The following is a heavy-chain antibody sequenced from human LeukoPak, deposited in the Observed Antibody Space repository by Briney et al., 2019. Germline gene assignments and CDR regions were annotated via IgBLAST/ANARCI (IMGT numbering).Heavy chain of an antibody. CDR3: ARDFIAQSPIPGY. CDR2: IYHSGGT. Sequence: SETLSLICAVSGDSISSSGSSWSWIRQPPGKGLEWVGYIYHSGGTYYNPSLKSRVTISLDRSKSQFSLKLTSVTAADTAVYYCARDFIAQSPIPGYWGQGTLVSVSS. CDR1: GDSISSSGSS. J-gene: IGHJ4*02. D-gene: IGHD6-13*01. V-gene: IGHV4-30-2*01.